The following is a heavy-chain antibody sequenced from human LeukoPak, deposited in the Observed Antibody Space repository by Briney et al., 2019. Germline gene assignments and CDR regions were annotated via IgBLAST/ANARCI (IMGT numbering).Heavy chain of an antibody. V-gene: IGHV3-30*18. CDR1: GFTFSSYG. J-gene: IGHJ4*02. D-gene: IGHD6-13*01. CDR3: AKDLSSRRGRSWQLALGLDY. CDR2: ISYDGSNK. Sequence: AGGSLRLSCAASGFTFSSYGMHWVRQAPGKGLEWVAVISYDGSNKYYADSVKGRFTISRDNSKNTLYLQMNSLRAEDTAVYYCAKDLSSRRGRSWQLALGLDYWGQGTLVTVSS.